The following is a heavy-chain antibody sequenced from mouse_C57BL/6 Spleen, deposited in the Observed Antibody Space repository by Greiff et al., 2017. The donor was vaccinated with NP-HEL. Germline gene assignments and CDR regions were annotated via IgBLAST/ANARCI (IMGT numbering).Heavy chain of an antibody. CDR3: ARVGSYDYDGAWFAY. D-gene: IGHD2-4*01. CDR1: GYTFTSYW. CDR2: IHPNSGST. J-gene: IGHJ3*01. V-gene: IGHV1-64*01. Sequence: VQLQQPGAELVKPGASVKLSCKASGYTFTSYWMHWVKQRPGQGLEWIGMIHPNSGSTNYNEKFKSKATLTVDKSSSTAYMQLSSLTSEDSAVYYCARVGSYDYDGAWFAYWGQGTLVTVSA.